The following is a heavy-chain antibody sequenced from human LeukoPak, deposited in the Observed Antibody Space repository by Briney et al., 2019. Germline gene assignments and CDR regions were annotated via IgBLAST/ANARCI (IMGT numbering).Heavy chain of an antibody. J-gene: IGHJ4*02. CDR1: GFTFSGSA. Sequence: PGGSLRLSCAASGFTFSGSAMHLVRQASGKGLEWVGRIRSKANSYATAYAASVKGRFTISRDDSKNTAYLQMNSLKTEDTAAYYCTRREPDYGHYGTPFDYWGQGTLVTVSS. CDR2: IRSKANSYAT. D-gene: IGHD4-17*01. V-gene: IGHV3-73*01. CDR3: TRREPDYGHYGTPFDY.